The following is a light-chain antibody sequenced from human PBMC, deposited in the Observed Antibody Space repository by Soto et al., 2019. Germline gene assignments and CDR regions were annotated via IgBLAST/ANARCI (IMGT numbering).Light chain of an antibody. V-gene: IGKV3-20*01. CDR2: GAS. Sequence: IVLTQSPGTLSLSPGERATLSCRASQTISGSYLAWYQHKPGQAPRLLIHGASSRATGIPDRFSGSGSGTDFTLTISGLEPEDFAVYFCQQYGSSPSTFGGGTKVDIK. CDR1: QTISGSY. J-gene: IGKJ4*01. CDR3: QQYGSSPST.